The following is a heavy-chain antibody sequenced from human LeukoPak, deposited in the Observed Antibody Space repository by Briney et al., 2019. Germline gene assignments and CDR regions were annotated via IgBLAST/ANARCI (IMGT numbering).Heavy chain of an antibody. V-gene: IGHV3-49*04. D-gene: IGHD5-18*01. CDR3: TSGTWIQLWL. CDR1: GFTFGDYA. Sequence: GGSLGLSCTASGFTFGDYAMTWVRQAPGKGLEWVGFIRSKAYGGTTEYAASVKGRFTISRDDSKSIAYLQMNSLKTEDTAVYYCTSGTWIQLWLWGQGTLVTVSS. CDR2: IRSKAYGGTT. J-gene: IGHJ4*02.